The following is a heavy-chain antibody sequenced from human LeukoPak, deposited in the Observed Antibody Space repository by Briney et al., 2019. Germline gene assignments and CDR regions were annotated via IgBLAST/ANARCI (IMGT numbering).Heavy chain of an antibody. CDR2: MYYSGST. CDR1: GGSISSGGYY. J-gene: IGHJ4*02. CDR3: ASVTMVRGVDY. V-gene: IGHV4-31*03. D-gene: IGHD3-10*01. Sequence: SETLSLACTVSGGSISSGGYYWNWIRQHPGKGLEWIGFMYYSGSTYYNPSLKGRVTISVDTSKNQFTLKLSSVTAADTAVYYCASVTMVRGVDYWGQGTLVTVSS.